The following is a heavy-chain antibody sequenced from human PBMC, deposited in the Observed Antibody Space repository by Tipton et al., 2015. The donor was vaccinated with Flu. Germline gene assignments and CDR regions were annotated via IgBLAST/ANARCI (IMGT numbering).Heavy chain of an antibody. CDR1: GGSISNYY. CDR2: IYYSGST. V-gene: IGHV4-59*01. CDR3: ARQHYGSGSYQRYFDY. J-gene: IGHJ4*02. D-gene: IGHD3-10*01. Sequence: TLSLTCTVSGGSISNYYWSWIRQPPGKGLEWIGYIYYSGSTNYNPSLKSRVTISVDTSKNQISLNLSSVTAADTAVYYCARQHYGSGSYQRYFDYWGQGTLVTVSS.